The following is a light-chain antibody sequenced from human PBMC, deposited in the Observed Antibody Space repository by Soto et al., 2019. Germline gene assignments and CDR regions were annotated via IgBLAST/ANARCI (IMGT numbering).Light chain of an antibody. J-gene: IGKJ1*01. CDR2: GAS. CDR1: QSVSNNY. V-gene: IGKV3-20*01. Sequence: EIVLTQSPGTLSLSPGERSTLSCSSSQSVSNNYLAWYQQKPGQAPRLLIYGASNRATGIPDRFSGSGSGTDFTLTINRLEPEDFAVYYCQQYGSSPWTFGQGTKVDIK. CDR3: QQYGSSPWT.